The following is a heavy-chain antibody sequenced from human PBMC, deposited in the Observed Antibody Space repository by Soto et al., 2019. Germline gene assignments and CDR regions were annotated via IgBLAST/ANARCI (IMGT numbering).Heavy chain of an antibody. CDR3: ATLNMVYVGFTVLDI. CDR2: ISYDGSNK. V-gene: IGHV3-30*03. Sequence: QVQLVESGGGVVQPGTSLRLSCAASGFTFSNYAMHWVRQAPGKGLEWVAVISYDGSNKYYGDSGKGRFTISRDNSKKPVYLQMSSLRSEDTAVYFCATLNMVYVGFTVLDIWGQGTVVTVSS. D-gene: IGHD2-8*01. CDR1: GFTFSNYA. J-gene: IGHJ3*02.